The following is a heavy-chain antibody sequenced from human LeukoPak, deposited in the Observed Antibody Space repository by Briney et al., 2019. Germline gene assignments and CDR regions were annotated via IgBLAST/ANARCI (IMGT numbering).Heavy chain of an antibody. Sequence: PGGSLRLSCADSGFTFRDFWMHWVRQAPGKGLVWVSRIKTDGRSTNYADSVKGRFTISRDNAKNTLYRQMSSLRAEDTAVYYCARGRIGGWTDYWGQGTLVTVSS. CDR3: ARGRIGGWTDY. J-gene: IGHJ4*02. CDR1: GFTFRDFW. D-gene: IGHD6-19*01. V-gene: IGHV3-74*01. CDR2: IKTDGRST.